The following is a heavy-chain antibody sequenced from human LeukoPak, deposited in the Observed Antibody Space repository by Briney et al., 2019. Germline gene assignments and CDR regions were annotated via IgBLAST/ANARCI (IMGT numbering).Heavy chain of an antibody. J-gene: IGHJ4*02. V-gene: IGHV3-23*01. D-gene: IGHD3-10*01. CDR3: AKDYHSSGTYHDY. Sequence: QSGGPLRLPCAASGFTVSTYAMSGVRQAPGKGRQGVSGINRSGGRTYNADSVKGRFTISSDDSKNMLYLQMNNLRAEDTAVYYCAKDYHSSGTYHDYWGQGTLVTASS. CDR1: GFTVSTYA. CDR2: INRSGGRT.